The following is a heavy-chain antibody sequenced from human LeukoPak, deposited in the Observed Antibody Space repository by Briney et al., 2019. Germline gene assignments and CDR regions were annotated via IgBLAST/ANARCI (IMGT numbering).Heavy chain of an antibody. Sequence: PSETLSLTCTVSGGSISSGDYYWSWIRKPAGKGLEWIGRIYISGSTNYNPSLKSRVTMSVDMSKNQFSLKLNSVTAADTAVYSCAREAQQLDPTYYYYMDVWGKGTTVTVSS. CDR3: AREAQQLDPTYYYYMDV. CDR2: IYISGST. CDR1: GGSISSGDYY. D-gene: IGHD6-13*01. V-gene: IGHV4-61*02. J-gene: IGHJ6*03.